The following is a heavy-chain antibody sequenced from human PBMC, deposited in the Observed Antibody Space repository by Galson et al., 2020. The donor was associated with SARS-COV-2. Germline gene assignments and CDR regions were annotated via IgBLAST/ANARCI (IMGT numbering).Heavy chain of an antibody. CDR2: IKEDGGET. V-gene: IGHV3-7*05. CDR3: AKPSSTCPFDY. J-gene: IGHJ4*02. D-gene: IGHD2-2*01. Sequence: GLEWVANIKEDGGETYYVDSVKGRFTISRDNAKNSLYLQMNSLRAEDTAVYYCAKPSSTCPFDYWGQGTLVTVSS.